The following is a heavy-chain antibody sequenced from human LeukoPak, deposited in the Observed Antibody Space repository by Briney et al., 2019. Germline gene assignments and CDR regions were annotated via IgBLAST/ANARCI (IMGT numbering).Heavy chain of an antibody. CDR2: LSSDGSDK. CDR3: AKDLLTMVRGVIDY. CDR1: GFMFKNYA. J-gene: IGHJ4*02. D-gene: IGHD3-10*01. V-gene: IGHV3-30*02. Sequence: GGSLRLSCAASGFMFKNYAIHWVRQAPGKGLEWVAFLSSDGSDKYYADSVKGRFTISRDSSKNTLYLQMNSLRAEDTAVYYCAKDLLTMVRGVIDYWGQGTLVTVSS.